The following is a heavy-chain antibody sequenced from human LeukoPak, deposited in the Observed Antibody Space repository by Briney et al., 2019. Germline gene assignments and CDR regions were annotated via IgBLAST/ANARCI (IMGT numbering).Heavy chain of an antibody. Sequence: PGGSLRLSCAASGFTFSSYEMNWVRQAPGKGLEWVSYISSSGSTIYYADSVKGRFTISRDNAKNSLYLQMNSLRAEDTAVYYCARGNYGDYVVDYWGQGTLVTVSS. J-gene: IGHJ4*02. CDR1: GFTFSSYE. V-gene: IGHV3-48*03. CDR2: ISSSGSTI. CDR3: ARGNYGDYVVDY. D-gene: IGHD4-17*01.